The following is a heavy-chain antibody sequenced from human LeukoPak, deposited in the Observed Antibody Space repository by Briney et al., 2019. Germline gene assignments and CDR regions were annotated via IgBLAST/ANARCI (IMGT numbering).Heavy chain of an antibody. CDR1: GFTFSSYS. CDR3: ARERGGDYDYVWGSYRADAFDI. D-gene: IGHD3-16*02. CDR2: ISSSSSYI. Sequence: GGSLRLSCAASGFTFSSYSMNWVRQAPGKGLEWVSSISSSSSYIYYADSVKGRFTISRDNAKNSLYLQMNSLRAEDTAVYYCARERGGDYDYVWGSYRADAFDIWGQGTMVTVSS. V-gene: IGHV3-21*01. J-gene: IGHJ3*02.